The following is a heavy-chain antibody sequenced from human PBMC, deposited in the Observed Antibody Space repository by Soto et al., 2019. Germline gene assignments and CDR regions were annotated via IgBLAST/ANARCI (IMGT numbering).Heavy chain of an antibody. CDR3: ARGSPATTDY. J-gene: IGHJ4*02. V-gene: IGHV4-30-2*01. Sequence: QLQLQESGSGLVKPSQTLSLTCAVSGGSISSGGYSWSWIRQPPGKGLEWIGYIYHSGSTYYNPSLNSRLTISGDRSKSQFSLKLSSVTAADTAVYYCARGSPATTDYWGQGTLVTVSS. CDR2: IYHSGST. D-gene: IGHD4-17*01. CDR1: GGSISSGGYS.